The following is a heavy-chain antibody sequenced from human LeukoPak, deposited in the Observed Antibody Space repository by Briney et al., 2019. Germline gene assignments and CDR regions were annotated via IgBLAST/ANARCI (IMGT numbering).Heavy chain of an antibody. CDR1: GFTFSSYS. Sequence: PGGSLRLSCAASGFTFSSYSMNWVRQAPGKGLEWVSYISSSSSTIYYADSVKGRFTISRDNAKNSLYLQMNSLRAEDTAVYYCARGWGYCSSTSCTLWGQGTLVTVSS. CDR2: ISSSSSTI. D-gene: IGHD2-2*01. V-gene: IGHV3-48*01. J-gene: IGHJ4*02. CDR3: ARGWGYCSSTSCTL.